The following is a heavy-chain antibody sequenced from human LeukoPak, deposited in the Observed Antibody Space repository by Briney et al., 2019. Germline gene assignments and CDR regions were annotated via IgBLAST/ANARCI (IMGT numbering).Heavy chain of an antibody. Sequence: EASVKVSCKASGGTFSDYVISWVRQAPGQGLEWMGGIILIFGTTNYAQKFQGRVTITADESTSTAYMDLTSLRSEDTAVYYCARHPSPQLHHFDYWGQGTLVTVSS. J-gene: IGHJ4*02. CDR2: IILIFGTT. V-gene: IGHV1-69*13. CDR3: ARHPSPQLHHFDY. CDR1: GGTFSDYV. D-gene: IGHD2-2*01.